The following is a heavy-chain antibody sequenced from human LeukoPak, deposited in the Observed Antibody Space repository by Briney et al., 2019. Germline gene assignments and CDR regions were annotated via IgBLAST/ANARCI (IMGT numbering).Heavy chain of an antibody. CDR3: AGPSESLWYYGMDV. Sequence: GGSLRLSCAASGFTFSSYAMHWVRQAPGKGLGWVAVISYDGSNKYYADSVKGRFTISRDNSKNTLYLQMNSLRAEDTAVYYCAGPSESLWYYGMDVWGQGTTVTVSS. D-gene: IGHD1-26*01. J-gene: IGHJ6*02. V-gene: IGHV3-30-3*01. CDR1: GFTFSSYA. CDR2: ISYDGSNK.